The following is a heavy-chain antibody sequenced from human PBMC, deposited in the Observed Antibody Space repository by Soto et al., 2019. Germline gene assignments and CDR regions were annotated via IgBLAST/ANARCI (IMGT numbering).Heavy chain of an antibody. Sequence: PGGSLRLSCAASGFSFRTYEMNWVRQAPGKGLEWVAYISSGGDTIHYADSVRGRFTVSRDNAKNSLFLEMNSLRVEDTALYYCARDRAPGGYWGQGTLVTVSS. CDR3: ARDRAPGGY. CDR2: ISSGGDTI. J-gene: IGHJ4*02. V-gene: IGHV3-48*03. CDR1: GFSFRTYE.